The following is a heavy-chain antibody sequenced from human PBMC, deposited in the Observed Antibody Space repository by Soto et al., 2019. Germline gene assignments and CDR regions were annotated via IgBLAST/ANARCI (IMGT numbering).Heavy chain of an antibody. V-gene: IGHV1-3*01. J-gene: IGHJ4*02. D-gene: IGHD2-15*01. CDR2: INAGNGNT. CDR3: ARGPGGPDGPGDY. CDR1: GYTFTSYA. Sequence: QVQLVQPGAEVKKPGASVKVSCKASGYTFTSYAMHWVRQAPGQRLEWLGWINAGNGNTKYSQKFQGRVTITRDTSASTAYMEMSSLRSEDTAVYYCARGPGGPDGPGDYWGKGTLVTVSS.